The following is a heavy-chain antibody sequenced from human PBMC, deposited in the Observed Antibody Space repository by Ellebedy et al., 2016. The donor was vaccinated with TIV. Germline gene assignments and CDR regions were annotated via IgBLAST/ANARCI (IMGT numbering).Heavy chain of an antibody. J-gene: IGHJ5*02. Sequence: GGSLRLXXAGSGFTFSSYAMSWVRQAPGKGLEWVSGISGSGSTTYYAASVKGRFTISRDNSKNTLFLQVDSLTAEDTAVYYCATGSPYASGNSRVCWFDPWGQGTLVSVSS. CDR2: ISGSGSTT. D-gene: IGHD3-10*01. CDR3: ATGSPYASGNSRVCWFDP. V-gene: IGHV3-23*01. CDR1: GFTFSSYA.